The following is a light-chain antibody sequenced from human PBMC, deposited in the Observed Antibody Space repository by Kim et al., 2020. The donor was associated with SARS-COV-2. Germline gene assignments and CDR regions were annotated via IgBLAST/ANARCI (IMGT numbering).Light chain of an antibody. J-gene: IGLJ3*02. CDR2: RDN. Sequence: QSVLTQPPSASGTPGQRVTISCSGSTSNIGSNFVYWYQQLPGTAPKLLIYRDNQRPSGVPDRFSGSKSGTSASLAISGLRSEDEADYHCAAWDGSLSGWVFGGGTQLTVL. CDR3: AAWDGSLSGWV. CDR1: TSNIGSNF. V-gene: IGLV1-47*01.